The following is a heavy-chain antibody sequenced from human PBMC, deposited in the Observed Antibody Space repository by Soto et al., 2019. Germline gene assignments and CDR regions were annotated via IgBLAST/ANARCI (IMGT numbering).Heavy chain of an antibody. CDR1: GYTFTSYD. Sequence: ASVKVSCKASGYTFTSYDINWVRQATGQGLEWMGWMNPNSGNTGYAQKFQGGVTMTRNTSISTAYMELSSLRSEDTAVYYCARGYYDILTGYYGPPTYWFDPWGQGTLVTVSS. D-gene: IGHD3-9*01. J-gene: IGHJ5*02. CDR2: MNPNSGNT. CDR3: ARGYYDILTGYYGPPTYWFDP. V-gene: IGHV1-8*01.